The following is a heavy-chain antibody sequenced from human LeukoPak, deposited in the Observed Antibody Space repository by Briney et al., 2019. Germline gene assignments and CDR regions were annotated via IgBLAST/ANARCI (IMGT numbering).Heavy chain of an antibody. J-gene: IGHJ4*02. D-gene: IGHD5-18*01. CDR2: IYTSGST. CDR3: ARENTAMVAGDY. V-gene: IGHV4-61*02. CDR1: GGSISSGSYY. Sequence: PSETLSLTCTVSGGSISSGSYYWSWIRQPAGKGLEWIGRIYTSGSTNYNPSLKSRVTISVDTSKNQFSLKLSSVTAADTAVYYCARENTAMVAGDYWGQGTLVTVSS.